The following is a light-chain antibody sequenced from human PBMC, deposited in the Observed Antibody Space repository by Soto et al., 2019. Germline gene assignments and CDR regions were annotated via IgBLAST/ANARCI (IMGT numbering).Light chain of an antibody. J-gene: IGKJ5*01. Sequence: DIQMTQSPSSVSAFVGDRVTITCRASQGVADWLAWFQQKPGKAPKLLIYPASTLKSGVPSRFSGRGSGTEFTLTINSLQPEDFATYFCQQAHSFPITFGQGTRLEIK. CDR3: QQAHSFPIT. CDR2: PAS. V-gene: IGKV1D-12*01. CDR1: QGVADW.